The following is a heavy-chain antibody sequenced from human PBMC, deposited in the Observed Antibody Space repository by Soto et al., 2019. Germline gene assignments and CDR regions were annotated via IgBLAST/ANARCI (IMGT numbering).Heavy chain of an antibody. CDR3: ARHLTYCSAGSCYSDFPYYGMDV. CDR2: IFYSGST. D-gene: IGHD2-15*01. J-gene: IGHJ6*02. Sequence: QLQLQESGPGLVKPSETLSLTCTVSGGSISSSSYYWGWIRQPPGKGLEWIGSIFYSGSTYYNPSLKIRVTLSVDTSKNQCSLKLSSVTAADTAVYSCARHLTYCSAGSCYSDFPYYGMDVWGQGTTVTVSS. CDR1: GGSISSSSYY. V-gene: IGHV4-39*01.